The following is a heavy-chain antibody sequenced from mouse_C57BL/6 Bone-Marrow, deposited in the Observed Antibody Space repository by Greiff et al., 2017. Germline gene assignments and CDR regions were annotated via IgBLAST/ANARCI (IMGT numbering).Heavy chain of an antibody. V-gene: IGHV1-54*01. CDR1: GYAFTNYL. J-gene: IGHJ2*01. CDR2: INPGSGGT. Sequence: VQLQQSGAELVRPGTSVKVSCKASGYAFTNYLIEWVKQRPGQGLEWIGVINPGSGGTNYNETFKGKATLTADKSSSTAYMQLSSLTSADSAVYFCARTAQATHYFDYWGQGTTLTVSA. D-gene: IGHD3-2*02. CDR3: ARTAQATHYFDY.